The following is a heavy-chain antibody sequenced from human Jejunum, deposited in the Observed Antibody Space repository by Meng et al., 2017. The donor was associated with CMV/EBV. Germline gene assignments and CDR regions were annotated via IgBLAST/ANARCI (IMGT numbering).Heavy chain of an antibody. CDR2: ISAYNGNT. CDR1: GYAFTNYS. J-gene: IGHJ4*02. V-gene: IGHV1-18*01. CDR3: ARDYYYGRSYYFDY. Sequence: QVQLVQSEAELKRPWASVKVSCNASGYAFTNYSISWVGQAPGQGLEWMGWISAYNGNTNYAQKLQGRVTMTTDTSTSTAYMEVRSLRSDDTAVYYCARDYYYGRSYYFDYWGQGTLVTVSS. D-gene: IGHD3-10*01.